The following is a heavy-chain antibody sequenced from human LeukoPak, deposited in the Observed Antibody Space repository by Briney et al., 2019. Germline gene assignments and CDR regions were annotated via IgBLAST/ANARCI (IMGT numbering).Heavy chain of an antibody. Sequence: PSETLSLTCTVSGGSIGSGGYYWSWIRQHPGKGLEWLGYIYYSGSTYYNPSLKSRVTISVDTSKNQFSLKLSSVTAADTAVYYCARDAGTHDPKMDYWGQGTLVTVSS. CDR2: IYYSGST. CDR1: GGSIGSGGYY. V-gene: IGHV4-31*03. CDR3: ARDAGTHDPKMDY. D-gene: IGHD1-7*01. J-gene: IGHJ4*02.